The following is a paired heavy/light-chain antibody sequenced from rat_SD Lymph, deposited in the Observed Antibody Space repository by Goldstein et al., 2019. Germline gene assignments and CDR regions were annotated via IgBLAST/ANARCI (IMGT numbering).Heavy chain of an antibody. V-gene: IGHV1-28*01. CDR1: GYTFTSYD. J-gene: IGHJ1*01. CDR3: ARGGYYGYNPYWYFDF. CDR2: IYPGNGNT. Sequence: QVQLQQSGAELVKPGSSVKISCKASGYTFTSYDMHWIKQQPGNGLEWIGWIYPGNGNTKYNQKFNGKATLTADKSSSTAYMQLSSLTSEDSAVYFCARGGYYGYNPYWYFDFWGPGTMVTVSS. D-gene: IGHD1-9*01.
Light chain of an antibody. Sequence: DIQMTQSPSSMSASLGDTVTINCLASQDIGNYLSWYQQKPGKSPKLMIYGATNLEDGVPSRFSGSRSGSDYSLTINSLGYDDEGIYHCHQYYEYPWTFGGGTKLELK. J-gene: IGKJ1*01. CDR1: QDIGNY. CDR3: HQYYEYPWT. V-gene: IGKV14S8*01. CDR2: GAT.